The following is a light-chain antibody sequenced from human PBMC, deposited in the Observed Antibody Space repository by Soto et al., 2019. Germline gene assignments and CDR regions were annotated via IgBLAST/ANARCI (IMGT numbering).Light chain of an antibody. V-gene: IGKV3D-15*01. CDR2: GAS. CDR3: QQYNNWSPIT. J-gene: IGKJ5*01. Sequence: PGERVTLSCRAVPSGSGSFLPSYHQQPRQPPSLLIYGASTRATSIPARFSGSGSGTEFTLPTSSLQSQDFAAYYCQQYNNWSPITFGQGTRLEIK. CDR1: PSGSGS.